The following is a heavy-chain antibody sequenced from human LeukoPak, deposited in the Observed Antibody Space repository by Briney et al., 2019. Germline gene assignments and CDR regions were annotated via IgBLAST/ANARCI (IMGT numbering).Heavy chain of an antibody. CDR2: INPNSGGT. Sequence: ASVKVSCKASGYIFTGYYMHWVRQAPGQGLEWMGWINPNSGGTNYAQKFQGRVTMTRDTSISTAYMELSRLRSDDTAVYYCARVPPVSDVRGGEGSYWGQGTLVTVSS. CDR1: GYIFTGYY. CDR3: ARVPPVSDVRGGEGSY. J-gene: IGHJ4*02. V-gene: IGHV1-2*02. D-gene: IGHD3-10*01.